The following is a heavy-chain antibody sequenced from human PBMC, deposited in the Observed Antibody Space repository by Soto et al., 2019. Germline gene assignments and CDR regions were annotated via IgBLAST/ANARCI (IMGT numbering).Heavy chain of an antibody. CDR3: ARGGAPGSAAPAHFAF. CDR2: IYYSGST. Sequence: SRTSTVASGSISGGGYYWSWIRQHPGKGLEWIGYIYYSGSTYYNPSLKSRGTISVAPSKTQFSLKLSSVTAADTAVYYCARGGAPGSAAPAHFAFWGQGTLLTVTS. D-gene: IGHD6-13*01. J-gene: IGHJ4*02. V-gene: IGHV4-31*03. CDR1: SGSISGGGYY.